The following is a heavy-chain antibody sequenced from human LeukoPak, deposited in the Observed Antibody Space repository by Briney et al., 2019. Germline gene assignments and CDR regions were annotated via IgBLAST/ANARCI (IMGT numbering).Heavy chain of an antibody. J-gene: IGHJ4*02. D-gene: IGHD4-23*01. V-gene: IGHV5-51*01. Sequence: GESLRISCKSSGYSFTSYWISWVRQLPGKGLDWMGLIYPGNPNIRYSPSFQGQVTISADKSINTAYLQWSSLKASDTAMYYCARNYGGYSLPFDFWGQGTLVTVSS. CDR1: GYSFTSYW. CDR3: ARNYGGYSLPFDF. CDR2: IYPGNPNI.